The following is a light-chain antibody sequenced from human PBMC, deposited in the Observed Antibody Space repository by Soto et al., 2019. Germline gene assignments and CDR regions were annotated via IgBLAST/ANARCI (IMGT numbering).Light chain of an antibody. Sequence: EIVMTHSPDTRFVSLVELSTLSCRASQSVSSHLAWYQHKPGQAPRLLIYDASNRATGIPDRFSGSGSGTDFTLTISRLEPEDFAVYYCQQYGSSPRTFGQGTKVDIK. CDR3: QQYGSSPRT. V-gene: IGKV3-20*01. J-gene: IGKJ1*01. CDR1: QSVSSH. CDR2: DAS.